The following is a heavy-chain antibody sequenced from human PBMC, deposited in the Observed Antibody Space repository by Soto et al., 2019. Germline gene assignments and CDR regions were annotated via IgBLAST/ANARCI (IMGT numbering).Heavy chain of an antibody. CDR3: ANARPKMATID. CDR1: GFTFSSYG. J-gene: IGHJ4*02. V-gene: IGHV3-30*18. Sequence: GSLRLSCAASGFTFSSYGMHWVRQAPGKGLEWVAVISYDGSNKYYADSVKGRFTISRDNSKNTLYLQMNSLRAEDTAVYYCANARPKMATIDWGQGTLVTVSS. CDR2: ISYDGSNK. D-gene: IGHD5-12*01.